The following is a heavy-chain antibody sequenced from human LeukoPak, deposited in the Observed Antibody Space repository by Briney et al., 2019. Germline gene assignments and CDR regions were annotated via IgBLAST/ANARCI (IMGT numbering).Heavy chain of an antibody. CDR3: ASGSGH. Sequence: GSLRLSCAASGFTFSSYGLNWVRQAPGKGLEWVSHISSSGSAKYYADSVKGRFTISRDNAKNSLYLQMNSLRDEDTAVFYCASGSGHWGQGTLVTVSS. CDR2: ISSSGSAK. CDR1: GFTFSSYG. D-gene: IGHD2-2*03. J-gene: IGHJ4*02. V-gene: IGHV3-48*02.